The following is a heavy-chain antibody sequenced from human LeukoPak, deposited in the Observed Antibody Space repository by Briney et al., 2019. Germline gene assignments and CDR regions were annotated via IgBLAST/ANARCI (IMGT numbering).Heavy chain of an antibody. CDR2: IRSKAYGGTT. CDR1: GSTFGDYA. CDR3: TRGQLGATKY. D-gene: IGHD1-26*01. J-gene: IGHJ4*02. Sequence: GRSLRLSCSGSGSTFGDYAVSWVRQAPGKGLEWVGFIRSKAYGGTTEYAASVKGRFTISRDDSKSIAYLQMNSLKTEDTAVYYCTRGQLGATKYWGQGTLVTVSS. V-gene: IGHV3-49*04.